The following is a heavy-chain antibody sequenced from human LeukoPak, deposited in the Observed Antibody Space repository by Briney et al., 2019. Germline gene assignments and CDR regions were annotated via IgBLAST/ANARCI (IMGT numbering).Heavy chain of an antibody. CDR3: ARGGQLETFDY. Sequence: SETLSLTCTVSGGSISSYYWSWIRQPPGKGLKWIGYIYYSGSTNYNPSLKSRVTISVDTSKNQFSLKLSSVTAADTAVYYCARGGQLETFDYWGQGTLVTVSS. J-gene: IGHJ4*02. D-gene: IGHD6-13*01. CDR1: GGSISSYY. V-gene: IGHV4-59*01. CDR2: IYYSGST.